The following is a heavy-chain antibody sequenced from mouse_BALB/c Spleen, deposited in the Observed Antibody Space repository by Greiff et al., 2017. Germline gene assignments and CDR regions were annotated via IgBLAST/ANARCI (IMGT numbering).Heavy chain of an antibody. J-gene: IGHJ4*01. D-gene: IGHD1-1*01. CDR2: ISSGSSTI. CDR1: GFTFSSFG. V-gene: IGHV5-17*02. Sequence: EVHLVESGGGLVQPGGSRKLSCAASGFTFSSFGMHWVRQAPEKGLEWVAYISSGSSTIYYADTVKGRFTISRDNPKNTLFLQMTSLRSEDTAMYYCARSGRSSYSYAMDYWGQGTSVTVSS. CDR3: ARSGRSSYSYAMDY.